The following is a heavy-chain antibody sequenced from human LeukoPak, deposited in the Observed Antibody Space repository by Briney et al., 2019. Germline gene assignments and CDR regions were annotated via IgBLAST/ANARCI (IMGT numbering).Heavy chain of an antibody. J-gene: IGHJ4*02. CDR3: ARDSNSWYYFDY. Sequence: ASVKISCKASGYTFTSYGISWVRQAPGQGLEWMGWISAYNGNTNYAQKLQGRVTMTTDTSTSTAYMELRSLRSDDTAVYYCARDSNSWYYFDYWGQGTLVTVSS. CDR2: ISAYNGNT. V-gene: IGHV1-18*01. CDR1: GYTFTSYG. D-gene: IGHD6-13*01.